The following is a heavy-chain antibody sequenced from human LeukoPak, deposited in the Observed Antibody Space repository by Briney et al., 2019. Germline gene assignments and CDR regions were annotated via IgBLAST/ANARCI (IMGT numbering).Heavy chain of an antibody. CDR3: ARDHSGFHFDY. CDR2: ISAYNGIP. Sequence: GASVKVSCKASGYTFTSYHIAWVRQAPGRGLEWMGWISAYNGIPKYAESLQGRITMTIDTSTSTAYMELRSLRSDDTAVYYCARDHSGFHFDYWGQGTLVTVSS. D-gene: IGHD3-10*01. V-gene: IGHV1-18*01. CDR1: GYTFTSYH. J-gene: IGHJ4*02.